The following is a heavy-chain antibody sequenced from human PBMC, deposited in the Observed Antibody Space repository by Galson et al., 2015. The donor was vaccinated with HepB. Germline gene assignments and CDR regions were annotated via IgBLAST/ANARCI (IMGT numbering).Heavy chain of an antibody. J-gene: IGHJ4*02. V-gene: IGHV3-7*01. CDR1: GFTFSSYW. Sequence: SLRLSCAASGFTFSSYWMSWVRQAPGKGLEWVANIKQDGSEKYYVDSVEGRFTISRDNAKNSLYLQMNSLRAEDTAVYYCARVSRSTVTTVDYWGQGTLVTVSS. D-gene: IGHD4-17*01. CDR2: IKQDGSEK. CDR3: ARVSRSTVTTVDY.